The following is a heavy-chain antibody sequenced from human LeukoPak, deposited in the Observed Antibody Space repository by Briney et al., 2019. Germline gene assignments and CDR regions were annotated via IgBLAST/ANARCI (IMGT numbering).Heavy chain of an antibody. V-gene: IGHV1-69*13. D-gene: IGHD5-18*01. Sequence: ASVKVSCKASGVIFSSYAITWVRQAPGQGLEWMGGIIPMFGTPNYAQKFQGRVTITADESTNTAYMELSSLTYEDTAMYYCARDGATAMVSFYDIWGQGTKVTVSS. CDR1: GVIFSSYA. J-gene: IGHJ3*02. CDR3: ARDGATAMVSFYDI. CDR2: IIPMFGTP.